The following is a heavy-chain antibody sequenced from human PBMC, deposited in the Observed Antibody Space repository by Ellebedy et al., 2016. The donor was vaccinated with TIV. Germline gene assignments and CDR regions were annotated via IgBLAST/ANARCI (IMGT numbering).Heavy chain of an antibody. J-gene: IGHJ4*02. V-gene: IGHV4-39*07. Sequence: YYTGSTYYNPSLQSRVTISVDTSKNQFSLKMTSVTAADTAMYFCARFRVGSSSPADSWGQGILVTVSS. CDR3: ARFRVGSSSPADS. D-gene: IGHD5-18*01. CDR2: YYTGST.